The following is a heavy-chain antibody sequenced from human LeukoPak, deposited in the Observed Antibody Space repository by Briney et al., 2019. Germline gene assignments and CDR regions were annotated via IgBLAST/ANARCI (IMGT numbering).Heavy chain of an antibody. CDR2: LSHSGST. CDR1: GGSISSYY. V-gene: IGHV4-38-2*02. D-gene: IGHD6-19*01. Sequence: SETLSLTCTVSGGSISSYYWSWFRQPPGKGLEWIGSLSHSGSTYYNPSLKSRVTISIDTSKNQFYLQLSSVTAADTAVYYCARDLVGGTLDYWGQGTLVTVSS. CDR3: ARDLVGGTLDY. J-gene: IGHJ4*02.